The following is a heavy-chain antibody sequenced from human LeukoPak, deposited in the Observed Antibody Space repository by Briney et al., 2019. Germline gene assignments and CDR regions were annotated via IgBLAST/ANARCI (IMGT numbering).Heavy chain of an antibody. Sequence: SETLTLTCTVSGGSISSHYWTWIRQSPGKGLEWIGYISYSGSTNYNPSLKSRVTLSVDTSKNQFSLKLRSVTAADTAVYYCATDPTTVTKGFDIWGRGTLVTVSS. J-gene: IGHJ3*02. CDR1: GGSISSHY. CDR3: ATDPTTVTKGFDI. V-gene: IGHV4-59*11. CDR2: ISYSGST. D-gene: IGHD4-17*01.